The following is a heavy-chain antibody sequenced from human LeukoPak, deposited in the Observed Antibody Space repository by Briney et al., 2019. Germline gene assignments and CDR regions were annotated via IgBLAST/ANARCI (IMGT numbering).Heavy chain of an antibody. CDR1: GFTFSSHG. V-gene: IGHV3-30*02. J-gene: IGHJ4*02. CDR2: TRYDGLSN. D-gene: IGHD1-1*01. Sequence: AGGSLRLSCAASGFTFSSHGMHWIRQAPGKGLEWVAFTRYDGLSNYYADSVKGRFTISRDNSRDTLFLQMKGLRPEDTALYYCASQADTSGWNDDFDHWGEGTLGTVSS. CDR3: ASQADTSGWNDDFDH.